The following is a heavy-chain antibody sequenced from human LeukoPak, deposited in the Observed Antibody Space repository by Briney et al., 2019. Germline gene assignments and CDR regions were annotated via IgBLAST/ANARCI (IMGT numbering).Heavy chain of an antibody. J-gene: IGHJ4*02. CDR2: IYYSGST. CDR3: ARDTGDGFEY. Sequence: SETLSLTCTVSGGFISTYYWSWIRQPPGKGLEWIGYIYYSGSTKYNPSLKSRVTISVDTSKNQFSLNLTSMTAADTAIYYCARDTGDGFEYWGQGTLVSVSS. D-gene: IGHD7-27*01. V-gene: IGHV4-59*01. CDR1: GGFISTYY.